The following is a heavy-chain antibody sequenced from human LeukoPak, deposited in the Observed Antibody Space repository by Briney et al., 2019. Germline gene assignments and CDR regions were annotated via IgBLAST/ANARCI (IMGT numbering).Heavy chain of an antibody. Sequence: ASVKVSCKASGYTFTGYYMHWVRQAPGQGLEWMGWISAYNGDTNYAQKLQGRVTMTTDTSTSTAYMELRSLRSDDTAVYYCARIVAADKGAFDPWGQGTLVTVSS. CDR2: ISAYNGDT. CDR1: GYTFTGYY. D-gene: IGHD6-13*01. J-gene: IGHJ5*02. CDR3: ARIVAADKGAFDP. V-gene: IGHV1-18*04.